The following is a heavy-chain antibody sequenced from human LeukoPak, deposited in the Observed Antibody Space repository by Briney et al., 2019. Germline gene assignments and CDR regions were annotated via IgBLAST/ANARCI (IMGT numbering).Heavy chain of an antibody. CDR3: ARDIAAAGWGDYHYYYMDV. Sequence: SETLSLTCTVSGGSISSYYWSWIRQPAGKGLEWIGRIYTSGSTNYNPSLKSRVTISVDKSKNQFSLKLSSVTAADTAVYYCARDIAAAGWGDYHYYYMDVWGKGTTVTVSS. CDR2: IYTSGST. V-gene: IGHV4-4*07. CDR1: GGSISSYY. J-gene: IGHJ6*03. D-gene: IGHD6-13*01.